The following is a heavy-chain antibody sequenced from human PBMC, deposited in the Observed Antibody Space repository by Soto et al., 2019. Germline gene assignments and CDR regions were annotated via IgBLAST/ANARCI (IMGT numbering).Heavy chain of an antibody. CDR3: AKDGGIWPTSGMDV. CDR1: GFTFSSYA. V-gene: IGHV3-23*01. J-gene: IGHJ6*02. Sequence: EVQLLESGGGLVQPGGSLRLSCAASGFTFSSYAMSWVRQAPGKGLEWVSAISGSGGSTYYADSVKGRFTISRDNSKNTLYLQMNRLRAEDTAVYYCAKDGGIWPTSGMDVWGQGTTVTVSS. CDR2: ISGSGGST. D-gene: IGHD1-1*01.